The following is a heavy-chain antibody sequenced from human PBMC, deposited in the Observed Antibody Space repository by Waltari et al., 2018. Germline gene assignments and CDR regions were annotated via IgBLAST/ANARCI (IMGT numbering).Heavy chain of an antibody. CDR2: ICHSGST. J-gene: IGHJ5*02. Sequence: QVQLQESGPGLVKPSETLSLTCAVSGYSISSGYYWGWIRTPPGKALEWIGSICHSGSTCDKPCLKSRVTRSVDTSKNQVSLKLSSVTAADTAVYYWARDDRYCSGGSCYRWFDPWGQGTLVTVSS. CDR3: ARDDRYCSGGSCYRWFDP. D-gene: IGHD2-15*01. V-gene: IGHV4-38-2*02. CDR1: GYSISSGYY.